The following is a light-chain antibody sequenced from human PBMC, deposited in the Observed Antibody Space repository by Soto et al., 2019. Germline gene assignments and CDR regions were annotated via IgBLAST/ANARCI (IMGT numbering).Light chain of an antibody. J-gene: IGKJ2*01. V-gene: IGKV3-15*01. Sequence: VMTQSPVTLSVSPGERATLSCRASQSVNINLAWYQQKPGQAPRLLIYAASTRPTSIPARFSGSGSGTEFTLTIGSLQSEDFAVYYCHQYNYWPGTFGQGTKLDIK. CDR1: QSVNIN. CDR3: HQYNYWPGT. CDR2: AAS.